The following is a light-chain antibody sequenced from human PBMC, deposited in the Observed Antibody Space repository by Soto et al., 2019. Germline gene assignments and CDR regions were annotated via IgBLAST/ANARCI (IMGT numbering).Light chain of an antibody. CDR2: KAS. CDR1: QSISSW. CDR3: QQYSSYSPT. V-gene: IGKV1-5*03. J-gene: IGKJ1*01. Sequence: DIQMTQSPSTLPASVGDRVTITCRASQSISSWLAWYQQKPGKAPKLLIYKASSLDSGVPSRFSGSGSGTEVTLTISSVQPDDFATYYCQQYSSYSPTFAHGTKVEIK.